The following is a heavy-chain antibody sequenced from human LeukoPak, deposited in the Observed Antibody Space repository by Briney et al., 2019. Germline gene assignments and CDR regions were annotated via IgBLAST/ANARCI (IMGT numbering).Heavy chain of an antibody. Sequence: PSETLSLTCTVSGGSISSYCWSWIRQPPGKGLEWIGYIYYSGSTNYNPSLKSRVTISVDTSKNQFSLKLSSVTAADTAVYYCARDRREYYYYYYMDVWGKGTTVTVSS. D-gene: IGHD1-26*01. V-gene: IGHV4-59*01. CDR3: ARDRREYYYYYYMDV. CDR1: GGSISSYC. CDR2: IYYSGST. J-gene: IGHJ6*03.